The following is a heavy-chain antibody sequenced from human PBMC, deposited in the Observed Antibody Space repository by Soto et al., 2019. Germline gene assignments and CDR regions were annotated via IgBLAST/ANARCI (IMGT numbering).Heavy chain of an antibody. CDR2: ISAYNGNT. D-gene: IGHD3-9*01. Sequence: QVQLVQSGAEVKKPGASVKVSCKASGYTFTSYGISWVRQAPGQGLEWMGWISAYNGNTNYAQKLQGRVTMTTDTSTSTAYLELRSLRSDDTAVYYCARDQSEGVLRYFDWLTPEPPPFDYWGQGTLVTVSS. J-gene: IGHJ4*02. V-gene: IGHV1-18*01. CDR1: GYTFTSYG. CDR3: ARDQSEGVLRYFDWLTPEPPPFDY.